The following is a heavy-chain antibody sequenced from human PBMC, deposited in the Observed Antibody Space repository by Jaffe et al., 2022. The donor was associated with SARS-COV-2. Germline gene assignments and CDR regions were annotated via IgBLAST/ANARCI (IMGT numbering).Heavy chain of an antibody. CDR3: ARDGYCSGGSCLYGMDV. CDR1: GFTFSSYA. V-gene: IGHV3-30-3*01. D-gene: IGHD2-15*01. Sequence: QVQLVESGGGVVQPGRSLRLSCAASGFTFSSYAMHWVRQAPGKGLEWVAVISYDGSNKYYADSVKGRFTISRDNSKNTLYLQMNSLRAEDTAVYYCARDGYCSGGSCLYGMDVWGQGTTVTVSS. CDR2: ISYDGSNK. J-gene: IGHJ6*02.